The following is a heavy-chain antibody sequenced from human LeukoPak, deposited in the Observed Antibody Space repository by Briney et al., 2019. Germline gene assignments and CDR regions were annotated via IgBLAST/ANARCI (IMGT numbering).Heavy chain of an antibody. CDR2: INPNSGGT. V-gene: IGHV1-2*02. D-gene: IGHD1-20*01. CDR3: ARPPNNWNDAGFDY. J-gene: IGHJ4*02. CDR1: GYTFTGYY. Sequence: VASVKVSCKASGYTFTGYYMHWVRQAPGQGLEWMGWINPNSGGTNYAQKFQGRVTMTRDTSISTAYMELSRLRSDDTAVYYCARPPNNWNDAGFDYWGQGTLVTVSS.